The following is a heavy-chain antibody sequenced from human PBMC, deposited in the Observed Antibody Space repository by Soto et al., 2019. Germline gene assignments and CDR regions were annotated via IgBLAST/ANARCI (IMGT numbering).Heavy chain of an antibody. V-gene: IGHV5-51*01. CDR1: GYSCTSYW. Sequence: PGESLRISSRGAGYSCTSYWIGWVRQMPGKGLEWMGIIYPADSDTRYSPSFQGQVTISVDKSISTASLQWSSLKASDTAMYYCGLGSYLDYFDHWGQGTLVTGLL. CDR2: IYPADSDT. D-gene: IGHD1-26*01. J-gene: IGHJ4*02. CDR3: GLGSYLDYFDH.